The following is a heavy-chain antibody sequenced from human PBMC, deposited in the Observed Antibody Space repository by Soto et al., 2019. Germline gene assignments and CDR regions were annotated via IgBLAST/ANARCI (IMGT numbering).Heavy chain of an antibody. CDR1: GGSISSNY. D-gene: IGHD6-13*01. CDR3: ARYRREAVAGYTLDN. CDR2: VYNSGST. V-gene: IGHV4-59*01. J-gene: IGHJ4*02. Sequence: SETLSLTCTVSGGSISSNYWTWIRQPPGKGLEWIGYVYNSGSTNYNPSLKSRVTISEDTSKSQFSLKVNSMTAADTAVYYCARYRREAVAGYTLDNWGQGIMVTVSS.